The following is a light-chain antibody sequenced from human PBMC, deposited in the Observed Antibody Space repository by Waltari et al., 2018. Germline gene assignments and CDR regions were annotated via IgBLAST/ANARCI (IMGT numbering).Light chain of an antibody. CDR1: QSVLYSSNNKNY. V-gene: IGKV4-1*01. J-gene: IGKJ3*01. Sequence: DIVMTQSPDSLAVSLGERPPIHCQSSQSVLYSSNNKNYLAWYQKKPGQPPKLLIYWASTRESGVPDRFSGSGSGTDFTLTISSLQAEDVAVYYCQQYYSTPFTFGPGTKVDIK. CDR2: WAS. CDR3: QQYYSTPFT.